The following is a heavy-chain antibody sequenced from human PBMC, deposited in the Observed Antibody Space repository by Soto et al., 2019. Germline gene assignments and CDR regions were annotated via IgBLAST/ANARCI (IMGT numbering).Heavy chain of an antibody. CDR1: GGTFSSYT. V-gene: IGHV1-69*13. CDR3: ARGTLTPLAYYYGMDV. Sequence: SVKVSCKASGGTFSSYTMSWVRQAPGQGLEWMGGIIPIFGTTTYAHKFQGRVTITADESTSTVYMELSSLRGEDTAVYYCARGTLTPLAYYYGMDVWGQGTTVTVSS. D-gene: IGHD4-4*01. CDR2: IIPIFGTT. J-gene: IGHJ6*02.